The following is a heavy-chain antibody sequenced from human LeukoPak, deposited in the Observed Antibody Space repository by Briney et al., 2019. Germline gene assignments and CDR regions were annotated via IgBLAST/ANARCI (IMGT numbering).Heavy chain of an antibody. CDR3: AWSSIAVAALLDY. V-gene: IGHV3-66*01. CDR1: GFTFRIFG. D-gene: IGHD6-19*01. CDR2: IYSGGST. J-gene: IGHJ4*02. Sequence: GGSLRLSCAASGFTFRIFGMTWVRQAPEKGLEWVSVIYSGGSTNYADSVKGRFTISIDNSKNTLNLQMNSLRAEDTAVYYCAWSSIAVAALLDYWGQGTLVTVSS.